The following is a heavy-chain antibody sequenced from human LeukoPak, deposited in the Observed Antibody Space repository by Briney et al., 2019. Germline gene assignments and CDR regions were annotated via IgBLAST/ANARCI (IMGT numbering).Heavy chain of an antibody. CDR3: ARDPNYDSSGYPFDC. V-gene: IGHV3-74*01. CDR2: INNDGRFT. J-gene: IGHJ4*02. Sequence: PGGSLRLSCAASGFTFSRYWMHWVRQAPGKGLVWVSRINNDGRFTTYADSVEGRFALCRDNAKHTLYLQMNSLRADDTAVYYCARDPNYDSSGYPFDCWGQGTLVTVSS. D-gene: IGHD3-22*01. CDR1: GFTFSRYW.